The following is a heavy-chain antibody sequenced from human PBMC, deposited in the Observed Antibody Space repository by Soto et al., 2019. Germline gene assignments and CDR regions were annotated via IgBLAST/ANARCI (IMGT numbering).Heavy chain of an antibody. CDR3: ASIRREGYSPLFDY. Sequence: SETLSLTCTVSGGSISSGDYYWSWSRQPPGKGLEWIGYIYNSVTTFYNPSLKSRVTMSVDTSKNQFSLNLSPVTAADTAVYYCASIRREGYSPLFDYWGQGTLVTVSS. CDR2: IYNSVTT. D-gene: IGHD4-4*01. J-gene: IGHJ4*02. V-gene: IGHV4-30-4*01. CDR1: GGSISSGDYY.